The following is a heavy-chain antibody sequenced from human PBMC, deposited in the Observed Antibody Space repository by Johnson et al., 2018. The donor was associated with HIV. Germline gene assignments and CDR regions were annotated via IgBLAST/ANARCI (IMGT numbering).Heavy chain of an antibody. V-gene: IGHV3-30*02. CDR2: IRYDGSNK. CDR3: AKDNWVVGSWQAFDI. D-gene: IGHD6-13*01. J-gene: IGHJ3*02. CDR1: GFTFSSYG. Sequence: QMQLVESGGGVVQPGGSLRLSCAASGFTFSSYGMHWVRQAPGKGLEWVAFIRYDGSNKYYADSVKGRFTISRDNSKNTLYLQMNSLRAEDTAVYYCAKDNWVVGSWQAFDIWGQGTMVTVSS.